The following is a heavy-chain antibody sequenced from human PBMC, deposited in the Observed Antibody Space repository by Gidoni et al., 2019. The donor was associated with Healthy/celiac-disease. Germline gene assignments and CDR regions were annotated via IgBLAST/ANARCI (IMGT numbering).Heavy chain of an antibody. Sequence: QVQLQQSGPGQVKPSQTLSLTCAISGDSVSSNSAAWNWIRQSPSRGLEWLGRTYYRSKWYNDYAVSVKSRITINQDTSKNQFSLQLNSVTPEDTAVYYCARETYYYDSSGYYVFDYWGQGTLVTVSS. V-gene: IGHV6-1*01. J-gene: IGHJ4*02. CDR2: TYYRSKWYN. CDR1: GDSVSSNSAA. D-gene: IGHD3-22*01. CDR3: ARETYYYDSSGYYVFDY.